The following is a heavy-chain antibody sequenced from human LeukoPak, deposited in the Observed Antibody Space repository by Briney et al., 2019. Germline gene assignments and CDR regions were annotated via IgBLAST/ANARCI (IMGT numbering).Heavy chain of an antibody. Sequence: GRSLRLSCAASGFTFSSYGMHWVRQAPGKGLEWVSLISGDGGSTYYADSVKGRFTISRDNSKNSLYLQMNSLRTEDTALYYCAKDNGMGDCDYWGQGTLVTVSS. CDR1: GFTFSSYG. V-gene: IGHV3-43*02. J-gene: IGHJ4*02. CDR3: AKDNGMGDCDY. CDR2: ISGDGGST. D-gene: IGHD5-24*01.